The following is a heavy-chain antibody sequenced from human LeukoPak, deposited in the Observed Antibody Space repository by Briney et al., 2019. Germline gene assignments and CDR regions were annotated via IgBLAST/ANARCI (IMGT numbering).Heavy chain of an antibody. V-gene: IGHV3-11*05. D-gene: IGHD6-13*01. CDR1: GFTFSDYY. CDR3: AKDPGIAAPFDY. J-gene: IGHJ4*02. Sequence: PGGSLRLSCAASGFTFSDYYMSWIRQAPGKGLEWVSYISSSSSYTDYADSVKGRFTISRDNSKNTLYLQMNSLRAEDTAVYYCAKDPGIAAPFDYWGQGTLVTVSS. CDR2: ISSSSSYT.